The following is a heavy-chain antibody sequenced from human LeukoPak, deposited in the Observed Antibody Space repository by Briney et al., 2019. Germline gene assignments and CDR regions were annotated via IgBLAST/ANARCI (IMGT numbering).Heavy chain of an antibody. V-gene: IGHV4-61*02. Sequence: PSETLSLTCTVSGGPISSGSYYWSWIRQPAGKGLEWVGRIYTSGSTNYNPSPKSRVTISVDTSKNQFSLKLSSVTAADTAVYYCARVIAVAEGKPDAFDIWGQGTMVTVSS. CDR1: GGPISSGSYY. CDR2: IYTSGST. D-gene: IGHD6-19*01. J-gene: IGHJ3*02. CDR3: ARVIAVAEGKPDAFDI.